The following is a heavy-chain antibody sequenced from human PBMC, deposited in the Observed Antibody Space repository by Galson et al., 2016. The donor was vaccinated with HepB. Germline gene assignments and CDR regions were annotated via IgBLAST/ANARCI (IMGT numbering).Heavy chain of an antibody. Sequence: SLRLSCAASGFTFRSYAMTWVRQAPGKGLEWVSIISGSGGSTKDADSVKGRFTISRDNSKNTLYLQMNSLRVEDTAVYYCAEGTRGRFLEWSGEGGMDVWGQGTTVTVSS. J-gene: IGHJ6*02. CDR1: GFTFRSYA. CDR3: AEGTRGRFLEWSGEGGMDV. D-gene: IGHD3-3*01. V-gene: IGHV3-23*01. CDR2: ISGSGGST.